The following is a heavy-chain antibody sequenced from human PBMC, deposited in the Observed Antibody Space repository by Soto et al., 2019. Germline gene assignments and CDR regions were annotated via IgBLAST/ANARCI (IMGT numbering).Heavy chain of an antibody. V-gene: IGHV3-15*07. CDR2: IKTKTEGGAT. J-gene: IGHJ6*02. CDR3: TTGSVEGV. Sequence: DVQLVESGGGLVKPGGSLRLSCVASDFTISNAWMNWVRQAPGKGLEWVGRIKTKTEGGATDYAAPLKGRFTISRDDSKNTLFLQMNSLKTEDTAVYYCTTGSVEGVWGQGATVTVSS. D-gene: IGHD2-15*01. CDR1: DFTISNAW.